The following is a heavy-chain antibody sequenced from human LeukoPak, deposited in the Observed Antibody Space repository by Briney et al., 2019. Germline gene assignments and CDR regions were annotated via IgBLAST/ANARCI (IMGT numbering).Heavy chain of an antibody. CDR2: INPSGGST. CDR3: ARGTHGMDV. Sequence: GASVTVSCKASGYRFTSYDMHWVRQAPGQGLEWMGIINPSGGSTSYAQRFQGRVTMTTDTSTSTAYMELRSLRSDDTAVYYCARGTHGMDVWGQGTTVTVSS. D-gene: IGHD2-15*01. CDR1: GYRFTSYD. V-gene: IGHV1-46*01. J-gene: IGHJ6*02.